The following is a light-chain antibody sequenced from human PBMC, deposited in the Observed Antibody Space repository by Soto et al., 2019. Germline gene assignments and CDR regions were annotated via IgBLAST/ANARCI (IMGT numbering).Light chain of an antibody. CDR1: QSIGPY. CDR2: AAS. J-gene: IGKJ1*01. CDR3: QQSYSTPPWT. Sequence: DIHMTQSPSSLSASVWYRVTITCXLSQSIGPYLDWYLQQPGNAPQLLIYAASNLQSGVPSRFSGSGSGTDFTLTISSLQPEDFATYFCQQSYSTPPWTFGQGTKVDIK. V-gene: IGKV1-39*01.